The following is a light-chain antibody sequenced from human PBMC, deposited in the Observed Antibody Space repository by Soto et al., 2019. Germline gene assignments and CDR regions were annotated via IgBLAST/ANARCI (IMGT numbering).Light chain of an antibody. CDR2: EVS. J-gene: IGLJ1*01. CDR1: SSDVGNYKY. V-gene: IGLV2-14*01. Sequence: ALTQPASVSGSPGQSITISCTGTSSDVGNYKYVSWYQQHPGKAPKLMIYEVSNRPSGVSNRFSGSKSGNTASLTISGLQAEDETDYYCFSYTSSGTYVFGTGTKVTVL. CDR3: FSYTSSGTYV.